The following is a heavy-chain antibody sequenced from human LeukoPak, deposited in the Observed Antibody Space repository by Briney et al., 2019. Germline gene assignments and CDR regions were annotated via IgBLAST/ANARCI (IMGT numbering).Heavy chain of an antibody. CDR2: TYYRSKWYN. J-gene: IGHJ4*02. D-gene: IGHD4-17*01. Sequence: SQTLSLTCAISGDSVSSNSAAWNWIRQSPSRGLEWLGRTYYRSKWYNDYAVSVKSRITINPDTSKNQFSLQLNSVTPEDTAVYCCARAPTVTLLGLYYFDYWGQGTLVTVSS. CDR3: ARAPTVTLLGLYYFDY. V-gene: IGHV6-1*01. CDR1: GDSVSSNSAA.